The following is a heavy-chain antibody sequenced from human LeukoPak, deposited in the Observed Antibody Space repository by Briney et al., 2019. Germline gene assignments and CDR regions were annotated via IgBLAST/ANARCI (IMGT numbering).Heavy chain of an antibody. CDR3: ARDRGTSWQNWFDR. CDR2: IGGSGSTT. CDR1: GFTFSSYA. Sequence: GGSLRLSCAASGFTFSSYAMSWVRQAPVKGLEWVSAIGGSGSTTYYADSVKGRFTISRDNSKNTLYLQMNSLRVEDTAIYYCARDRGTSWQNWFDRWGQGTLVTVSS. J-gene: IGHJ5*02. V-gene: IGHV3-23*01. D-gene: IGHD6-13*01.